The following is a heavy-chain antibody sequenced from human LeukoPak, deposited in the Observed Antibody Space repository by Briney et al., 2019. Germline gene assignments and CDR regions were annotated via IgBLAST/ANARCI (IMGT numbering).Heavy chain of an antibody. Sequence: GGSLRLSCAASGFTFSHYWMTWVRQAPGKGLEWVANIKEDGSEKQYADSVEGRFTMSRDNAKNSLYLQMNSLRADDTAMYYCARNPCVTSSCFIGGPFDYWGQGILVTVSS. J-gene: IGHJ4*02. CDR1: GFTFSHYW. D-gene: IGHD1-26*01. CDR3: ARNPCVTSSCFIGGPFDY. V-gene: IGHV3-7*01. CDR2: IKEDGSEK.